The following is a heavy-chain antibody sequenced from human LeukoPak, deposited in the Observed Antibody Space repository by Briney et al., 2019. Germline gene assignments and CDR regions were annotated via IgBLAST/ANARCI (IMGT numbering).Heavy chain of an antibody. D-gene: IGHD2-15*01. CDR3: ASGGGGPMWGGRYRLLFL. V-gene: IGHV4-59*01. CDR1: GGSLTSYY. Sequence: SETLSLTCTVSGGSLTSYYWSWIRQSPGKGLEWIGSIYSSGKSSHNPSLKSRVTISLDTSQNQFSLRLTSVTAADVGVYFGASGGGGPMWGGRYRLLFLWGKETLITVSS. CDR2: IYSSGKS. J-gene: IGHJ4*02.